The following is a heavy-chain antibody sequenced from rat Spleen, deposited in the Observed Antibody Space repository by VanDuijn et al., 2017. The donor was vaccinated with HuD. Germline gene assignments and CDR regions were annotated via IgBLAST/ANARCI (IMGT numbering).Heavy chain of an antibody. Sequence: EVQLVETGGSLVQPGKSLKLTCATSGFTFSYAWMHWIRQSPEKQLEWVAQIKAKSNNYATYYAESVKGRFTISRDDSKSSVYLQMNNLKEEDTAIYYCTWEYYDATYYYRFTYWGQGTLVTVSS. J-gene: IGHJ3*01. CDR3: TWEYYDATYYYRFTY. D-gene: IGHD1-12*02. V-gene: IGHV6-8*01. CDR1: GFTFSYAW. CDR2: IKAKSNNYAT.